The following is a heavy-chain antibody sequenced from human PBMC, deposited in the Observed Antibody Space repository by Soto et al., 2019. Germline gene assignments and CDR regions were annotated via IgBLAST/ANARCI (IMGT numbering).Heavy chain of an antibody. CDR1: GVSSGNYK. Sequence: QVQLQESGPGLVNPSETLSLTCTVSGVSSGNYKWSWIRQSPGKGLEWIGYIDDGGSTSYNPSLKSRVTMSVDTSTRQFSLNLRSVTAADTAVYYCVRQGFGNLHGLVVVWGQGTTVTVSS. D-gene: IGHD3-10*01. V-gene: IGHV4-59*08. J-gene: IGHJ6*02. CDR2: IDDGGST. CDR3: VRQGFGNLHGLVVV.